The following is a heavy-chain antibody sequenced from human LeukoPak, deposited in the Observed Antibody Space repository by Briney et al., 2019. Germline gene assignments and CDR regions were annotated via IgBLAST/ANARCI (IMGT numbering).Heavy chain of an antibody. J-gene: IGHJ4*02. CDR1: GFTFSSYA. V-gene: IGHV3-23*01. CDR2: ISGIGGST. Sequence: GGSLRLSCAASGFTFSSYAMSWVRQAPGKGLDWVSAISGIGGSTYYADSVKGRFTISRDNSKNTLYLQMNSLRAADTAVYYCAKAPPSMVRVYYFDCWGQRTLVTVSS. D-gene: IGHD3-10*01. CDR3: AKAPPSMVRVYYFDC.